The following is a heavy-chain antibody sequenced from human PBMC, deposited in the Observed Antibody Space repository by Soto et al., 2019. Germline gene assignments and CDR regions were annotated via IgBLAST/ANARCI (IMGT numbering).Heavy chain of an antibody. CDR1: GGSISSSSYY. J-gene: IGHJ4*01. V-gene: IGHV4-39*01. Sequence: SETLSLTSTVSGGSISSSSYYCGWIRQTPGKGLEWIGSIYYSGSTYYNPSLKSRVTISVDTSKNQFSLELSSVPAADTAVYYCARHVSVLLQITYFDYCFHVTMGTVFS. CDR2: IYYSGST. CDR3: ARHVSVLLQITYFDY. D-gene: IGHD2-21*01.